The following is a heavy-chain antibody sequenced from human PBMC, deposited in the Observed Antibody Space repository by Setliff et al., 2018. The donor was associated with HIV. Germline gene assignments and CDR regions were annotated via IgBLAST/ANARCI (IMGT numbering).Heavy chain of an antibody. J-gene: IGHJ6*03. Sequence: ASVKVSCKTSGDKFGSFDINWVRQASGQGLEWVGWVYASTGHTAYARKFEGRVTMTWDPSTGIGYMELNSLRADDKAVYYCARGIDILVKMGIYYHYMDVWGKGTTVTVSS. V-gene: IGHV1-8*01. CDR2: VYASTGHT. CDR3: ARGIDILVKMGIYYHYMDV. CDR1: GDKFGSFD. D-gene: IGHD2-15*01.